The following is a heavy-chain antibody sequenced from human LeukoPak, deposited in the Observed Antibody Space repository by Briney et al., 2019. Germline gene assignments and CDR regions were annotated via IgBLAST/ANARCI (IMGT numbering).Heavy chain of an antibody. CDR1: GFTFSSYG. CDR3: ARDAPKYSNTGGYFDY. CDR2: IRYDGSNK. D-gene: IGHD2-8*02. V-gene: IGHV3-30*02. J-gene: IGHJ4*02. Sequence: GGSLRLSCAASGFTFSSYGMHWVRQAPGKGLEWVAFIRYDGSNKYYADSVKGRFTISRDNSKNTLYLQMNSLRAEDTAVYYCARDAPKYSNTGGYFDYWGQGTLVTVSS.